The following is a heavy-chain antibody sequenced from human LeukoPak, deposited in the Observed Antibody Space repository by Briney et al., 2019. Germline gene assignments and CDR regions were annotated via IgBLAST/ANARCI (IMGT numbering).Heavy chain of an antibody. Sequence: RAPVKVSCKASGYTFTSYLIHWVRQAPGQGLEWMGIINPSGGTTTYAQKIQGRVTMTRDTSTSTVYMELSSLKSEDTAVYYCARRGYCTGDSCYSGGFDYWGQGTLVTVSS. CDR1: GYTFTSYL. V-gene: IGHV1-46*01. D-gene: IGHD2-15*01. CDR3: ARRGYCTGDSCYSGGFDY. J-gene: IGHJ4*02. CDR2: INPSGGTT.